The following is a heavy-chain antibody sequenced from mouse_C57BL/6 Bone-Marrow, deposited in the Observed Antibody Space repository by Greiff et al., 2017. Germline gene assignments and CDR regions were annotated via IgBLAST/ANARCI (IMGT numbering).Heavy chain of an antibody. V-gene: IGHV1-69*01. J-gene: IGHJ2*01. CDR1: GYTFTSYW. CDR2: IDPSDSYT. CDR3: ARGNYRFDY. Sequence: VQLQQPGAELVMPGASVKLSCKASGYTFTSYWMHWVKQRPGHGLEWIGEIDPSDSYTNYNHKFKGKSTLTVDKSSSTAYMQLSSLTSEDSAVYYCARGNYRFDYWGQGTTLTVSS. D-gene: IGHD2-1*01.